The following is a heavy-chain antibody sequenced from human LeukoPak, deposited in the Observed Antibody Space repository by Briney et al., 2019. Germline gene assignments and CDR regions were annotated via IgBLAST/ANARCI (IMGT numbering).Heavy chain of an antibody. CDR2: ISSRCSTI. D-gene: IGHD2-15*01. CDR3: ARKGPLVAYYYYYGMDV. Sequence: SGGSLRLSCAASGFTFSSYEMNWVRQAPGKGREWVSYISSRCSTIYYADSVKGRFTISRDNAKNSLYLQMNSLRAEDTAVYYCARKGPLVAYYYYYGMDVWGQGTTVTVSS. J-gene: IGHJ6*02. V-gene: IGHV3-48*03. CDR1: GFTFSSYE.